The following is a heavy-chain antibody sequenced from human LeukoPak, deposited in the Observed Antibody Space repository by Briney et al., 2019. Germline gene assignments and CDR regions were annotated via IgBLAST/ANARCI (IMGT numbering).Heavy chain of an antibody. V-gene: IGHV3-23*01. CDR1: GFTFNSYA. CDR3: AKVLGSDSYYFDY. D-gene: IGHD2-21*02. Sequence: GGSLRLSCAASGFTFNSYALSWVRQAPGKGLEWVSALIGTGGNTYYADSVKGRFTISRDNSKNTLYLQMNGLRAEDTAVYHCAKVLGSDSYYFDYWGQGTLVTVSS. J-gene: IGHJ4*02. CDR2: LIGTGGNT.